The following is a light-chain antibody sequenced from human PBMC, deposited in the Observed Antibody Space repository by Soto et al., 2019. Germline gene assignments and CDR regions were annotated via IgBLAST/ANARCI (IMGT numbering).Light chain of an antibody. J-gene: IGKJ1*01. Sequence: EIVLTRSPATLSLSPGERATLSCRASQSVSSYLAWYQQKPGQAPRLLIYDASNRATGIPARFSGSGSGTDFTLTISSLEPEDFAVYYCQQRSNWPPTWTFGQGTKWIS. V-gene: IGKV3-11*01. CDR2: DAS. CDR1: QSVSSY. CDR3: QQRSNWPPTWT.